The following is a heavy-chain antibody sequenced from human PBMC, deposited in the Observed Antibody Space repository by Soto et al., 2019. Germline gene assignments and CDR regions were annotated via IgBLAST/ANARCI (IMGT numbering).Heavy chain of an antibody. Sequence: EVQLVESGGGLVQPGGSQRLSCAASGFTFSDHYMDWVRQAPGKGLEWVGRTRNKANSYTTEYAASVKGRFTISRDDSKNSLYLQMNSLKTEDTAVYYCARVLDSGSYYSSWGQGTLVTVSS. D-gene: IGHD1-26*01. V-gene: IGHV3-72*01. CDR3: ARVLDSGSYYSS. CDR1: GFTFSDHY. CDR2: TRNKANSYTT. J-gene: IGHJ4*02.